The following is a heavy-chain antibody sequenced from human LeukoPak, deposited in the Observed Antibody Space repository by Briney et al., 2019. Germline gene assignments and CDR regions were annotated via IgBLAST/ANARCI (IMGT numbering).Heavy chain of an antibody. CDR2: IYYSGST. CDR1: GVSISSYY. Sequence: SETLSLTCTVSGVSISSYYWSWLRQPPGKGLEWIGYIYYSGSTNYNPSLKSRVTISVDTSKNQFSLKLSSVTAADTAVYYCAREGITMVRGVIINWFDPWGQGTLVTVSS. J-gene: IGHJ5*02. D-gene: IGHD3-10*01. CDR3: AREGITMVRGVIINWFDP. V-gene: IGHV4-59*01.